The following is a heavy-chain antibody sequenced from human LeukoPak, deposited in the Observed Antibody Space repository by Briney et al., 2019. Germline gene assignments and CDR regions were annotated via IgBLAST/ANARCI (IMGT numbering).Heavy chain of an antibody. CDR3: ARLRYFDWLFFDY. CDR2: IYYSGST. CDR1: GGSISSYY. Sequence: SETLSLTCTVSGGSISSYYWSWIRQPPGKGLEWIGYIYYSGSTNYNPSLKSRVTISVDTSKNQFSLKLSSVTAADTAVYYCARLRYFDWLFFDYWGQGTLVTVSS. D-gene: IGHD3-9*01. V-gene: IGHV4-59*01. J-gene: IGHJ4*02.